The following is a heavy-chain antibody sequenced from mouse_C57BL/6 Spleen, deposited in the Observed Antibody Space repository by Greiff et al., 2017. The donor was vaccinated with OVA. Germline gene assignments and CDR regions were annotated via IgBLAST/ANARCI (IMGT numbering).Heavy chain of an antibody. CDR2: IDPSDSYT. D-gene: IGHD3-2*02. J-gene: IGHJ1*03. CDR1: GYTFTSYW. V-gene: IGHV1-69*01. CDR3: ARSRLSDGYFDV. Sequence: QVQLKQPGAELVMPGASVKLSCKASGYTFTSYWMHWVKQRPGQGLEWIGEIDPSDSYTNYNQKFKGKSTLTVDKSSSTAYMQLSSLTSEDSAVYYCARSRLSDGYFDVWGTGTTVTVSS.